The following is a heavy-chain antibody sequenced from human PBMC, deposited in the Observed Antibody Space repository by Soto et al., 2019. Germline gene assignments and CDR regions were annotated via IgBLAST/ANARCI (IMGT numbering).Heavy chain of an antibody. CDR1: GYTFTGYY. J-gene: IGHJ4*02. CDR3: ARDPPYQGNGNYYPFAY. V-gene: IGHV1-2*02. Sequence: ASVKVSCKASGYTFTGYYLHWVRQAPGQGLEWMGGINPNKGETTYAQKFQGRVTMTRDTSINTAYMELSRLTSDDTAVYYCARDPPYQGNGNYYPFAYWGQGTLVTVSS. D-gene: IGHD1-26*01. CDR2: INPNKGET.